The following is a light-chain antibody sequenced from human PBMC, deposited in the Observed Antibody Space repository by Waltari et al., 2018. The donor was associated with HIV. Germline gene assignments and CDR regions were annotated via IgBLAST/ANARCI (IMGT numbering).Light chain of an antibody. CDR1: QNVNFN. Sequence: EIVMTQSPATLSVSPGERVTLSCRASQNVNFNLAWYQQKPGQAPRLLIYGAYGRAAGIPARFSGSGSGTEFTLTISSLQSEDFVVYYCQQYENWPPITFGQGTRLEIK. CDR3: QQYENWPPIT. J-gene: IGKJ5*01. CDR2: GAY. V-gene: IGKV3D-15*01.